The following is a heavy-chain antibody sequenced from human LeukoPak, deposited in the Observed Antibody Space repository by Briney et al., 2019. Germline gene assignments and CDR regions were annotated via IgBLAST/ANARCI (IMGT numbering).Heavy chain of an antibody. CDR2: IYAGGVT. V-gene: IGHV3-53*01. J-gene: IGHJ4*02. D-gene: IGHD3-10*01. Sequence: GGSLRLSCSASGFTVSSNYMSWVRQAAGKGLEWDSVIYAGGVTAYADSVKGRFIISRDNSKNTLYLQMNSLRAEDTALYYCAREGGDSMIQGVIADWGQGTLVTVSS. CDR1: GFTVSSNY. CDR3: AREGGDSMIQGVIAD.